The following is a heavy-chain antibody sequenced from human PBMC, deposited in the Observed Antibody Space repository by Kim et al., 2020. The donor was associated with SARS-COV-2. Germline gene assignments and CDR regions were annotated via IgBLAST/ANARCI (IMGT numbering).Heavy chain of an antibody. D-gene: IGHD6-25*01. CDR1: GFTFSSYW. Sequence: GGSLRLSCAASGFTFSSYWMHWVRQAPGKGLVWVSRINSDGSSTSYADSVKGRFTISRDNAKNTLYLQMNSLRAEDTAVYYCARGGYSHYYYYYMDVWGKGTTVTVSS. CDR2: INSDGSST. J-gene: IGHJ6*03. V-gene: IGHV3-74*01. CDR3: ARGGYSHYYYYYMDV.